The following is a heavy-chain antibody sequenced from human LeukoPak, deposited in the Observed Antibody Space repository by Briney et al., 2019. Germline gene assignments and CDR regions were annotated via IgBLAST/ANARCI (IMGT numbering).Heavy chain of an antibody. V-gene: IGHV4-59*08. Sequence: SETLSLTCTVSGGSISSYYWSWIRQPPGKGLEWIGYIYYSGSTNYNPSLKSRVTISVDTSKNQFSLKLSSVTAADTAVYYCARRNRVGVDYWGQGTLVTVSS. CDR2: IYYSGST. J-gene: IGHJ4*02. CDR3: ARRNRVGVDY. CDR1: GGSISSYY. D-gene: IGHD1-14*01.